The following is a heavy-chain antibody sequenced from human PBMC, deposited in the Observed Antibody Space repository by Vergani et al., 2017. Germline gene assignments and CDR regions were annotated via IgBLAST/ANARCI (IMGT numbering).Heavy chain of an antibody. J-gene: IGHJ6*02. CDR2: ISGSGGST. CDR3: ATDIAAAGINYYYDYGMDV. D-gene: IGHD6-13*01. Sequence: EVQLLESGGGLVQPGGSLRLSCAASGFTFSSYAMSWVRQAPGKGLEWVSAISGSGGSTYYADSVKGRFTISRDNSKNTLYLQMNSLRAEDTAVYYCATDIAAAGINYYYDYGMDVWGQGTTVTVSS. V-gene: IGHV3-23*01. CDR1: GFTFSSYA.